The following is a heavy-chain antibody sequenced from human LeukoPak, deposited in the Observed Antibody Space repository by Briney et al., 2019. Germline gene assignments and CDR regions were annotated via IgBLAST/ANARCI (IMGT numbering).Heavy chain of an antibody. CDR1: GFTFSSYV. Sequence: PGRSLRLSCAASGFTFSSYVMHWVRQAPGKGLEWVAVISYDGNNKYYADSVKGRFTISRDNSKNTLYLQMNSLRAEDAAVYYCARVLEMATISSPFDSWGQGTLVTVSS. CDR2: ISYDGNNK. V-gene: IGHV3-30-3*01. CDR3: ARVLEMATISSPFDS. D-gene: IGHD5-24*01. J-gene: IGHJ4*02.